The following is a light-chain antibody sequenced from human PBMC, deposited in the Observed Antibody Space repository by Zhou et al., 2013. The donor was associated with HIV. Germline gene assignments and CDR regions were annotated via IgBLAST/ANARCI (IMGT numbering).Light chain of an antibody. CDR1: QSVSSSF. J-gene: IGKJ1*01. CDR3: QQYGRSPPWT. Sequence: EIMMTQSPATLSVSPGERATLSCRASQSVSSSFLAWYQQKPGQAPRLLIYGASSRATGVPDRFSGSGSGTDFTLTISRLEPEDFAVYYCQQYGRSPPWTFGQGTKVEIK. CDR2: GAS. V-gene: IGKV3-20*01.